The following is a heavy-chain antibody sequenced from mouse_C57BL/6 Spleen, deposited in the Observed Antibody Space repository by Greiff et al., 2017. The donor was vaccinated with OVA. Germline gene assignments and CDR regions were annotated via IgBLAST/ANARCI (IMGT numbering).Heavy chain of an antibody. V-gene: IGHV1-55*01. Sequence: QVQLQQPGAELVKPGASVKMSCKASGYTFTSYWITWVKQRPGQGLEWIGDIYPGSGSTNYNEKFKSKATLTVDTSSSTAYMQLSSLTSEDSAVHYCARGYYYGSSYLYYFDYWGQGTTLTVSS. CDR2: IYPGSGST. D-gene: IGHD1-1*01. J-gene: IGHJ2*01. CDR3: ARGYYYGSSYLYYFDY. CDR1: GYTFTSYW.